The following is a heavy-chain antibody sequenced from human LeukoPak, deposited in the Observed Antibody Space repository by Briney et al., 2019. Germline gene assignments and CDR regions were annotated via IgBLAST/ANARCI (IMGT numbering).Heavy chain of an antibody. CDR1: GDTFTTYG. Sequence: ASVTVSFKASGDTFTTYGISWVRQAPGQGLAWMGWISAYNGNTNYAQKLQGRVTMTTDTSTSTAYMELRSLRSDDTAVYYCARDGGWFSGAAAGHPNWFDPWGQGTLLTVSS. CDR2: ISAYNGNT. D-gene: IGHD6-13*01. J-gene: IGHJ5*02. CDR3: ARDGGWFSGAAAGHPNWFDP. V-gene: IGHV1-18*01.